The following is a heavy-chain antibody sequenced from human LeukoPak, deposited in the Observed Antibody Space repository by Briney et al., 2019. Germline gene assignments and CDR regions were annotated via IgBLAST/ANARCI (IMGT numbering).Heavy chain of an antibody. J-gene: IGHJ4*02. V-gene: IGHV3-21*01. CDR3: AKDLERHIVVVTASAVDY. D-gene: IGHD2-21*02. Sequence: GGSLRLSCAASGFTFNTYSMNWVRQAPGEGLEWVSSISPTSGYIYYADSVKGRFTISRDNSKNTLYLQMNSLRAEDTAVYYCAKDLERHIVVVTASAVDYWGQGTLVTVSS. CDR2: ISPTSGYI. CDR1: GFTFNTYS.